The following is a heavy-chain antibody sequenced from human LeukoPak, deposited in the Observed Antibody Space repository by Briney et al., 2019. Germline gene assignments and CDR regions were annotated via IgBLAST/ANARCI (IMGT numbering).Heavy chain of an antibody. CDR1: GFAFSSYA. J-gene: IGHJ4*02. Sequence: GGSLRLFCAASGFAFSSYAMSWVRQAPGRGLEWVSAISGSGGSTYYADSVKGRFTISRDNSKNTLYLQMNSLRAEDTAVYYCAKDEGNYDILTGYYTYFDYWGQGTLVTVSS. D-gene: IGHD3-9*01. V-gene: IGHV3-23*01. CDR2: ISGSGGST. CDR3: AKDEGNYDILTGYYTYFDY.